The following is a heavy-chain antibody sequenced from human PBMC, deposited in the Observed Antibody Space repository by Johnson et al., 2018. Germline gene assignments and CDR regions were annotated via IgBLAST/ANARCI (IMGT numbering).Heavy chain of an antibody. CDR1: GFTFSSYS. Sequence: VQLVESGGGVVQXGRSLRLSCAASGFTFSSYSMNWVRQAPGKGLEWVSSITSSSNYIYYADSVKGRFTISRDNAKNSLSLEMNSLRAEDTAVYYCARDGARTVEPYYDYGMDVWGQGTTVTVSS. V-gene: IGHV3-21*01. CDR2: ITSSSNYI. J-gene: IGHJ6*02. CDR3: ARDGARTVEPYYDYGMDV. D-gene: IGHD4-23*01.